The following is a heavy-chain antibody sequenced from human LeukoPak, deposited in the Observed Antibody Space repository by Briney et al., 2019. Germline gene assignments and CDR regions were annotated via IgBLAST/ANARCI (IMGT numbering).Heavy chain of an antibody. J-gene: IGHJ4*02. V-gene: IGHV4-4*09. D-gene: IGHD5-24*01. Sequence: SETLSLSCTVSGGSISSYYWSWVRQPPGKELQWIGYIHSTGTTKFNPSLESRVTMSVDTSKIQFSLKLSSVTAADTAVYYCARHARRDAYNPNDYWGQGTLVTVSS. CDR2: IHSTGTT. CDR1: GGSISSYY. CDR3: ARHARRDAYNPNDY.